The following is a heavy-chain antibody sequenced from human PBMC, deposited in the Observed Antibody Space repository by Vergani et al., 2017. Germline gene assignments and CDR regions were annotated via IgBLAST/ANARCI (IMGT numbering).Heavy chain of an antibody. J-gene: IGHJ6*03. V-gene: IGHV3-30*03. CDR3: ARDFLKRVTTVDYYYMGG. CDR2: ISYDGNKK. CDR1: GFPFSDYG. D-gene: IGHD1-1*01. Sequence: QVQLVESGGGEVQPGRYLRLSCSAAGFPFSDYGVHWVRQAPGKGLEWVSVISYDGNKKNYADSVKGRFTISSDNSKNTLYLEMKALRAEDTAVYYCARDFLKRVTTVDYYYMGGWFKGATVTVSS.